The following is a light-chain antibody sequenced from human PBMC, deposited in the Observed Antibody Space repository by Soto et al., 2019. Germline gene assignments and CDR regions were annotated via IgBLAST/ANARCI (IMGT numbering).Light chain of an antibody. V-gene: IGLV2-11*01. CDR1: SSDVGGYNF. CDR3: CSYAGSYSHV. CDR2: DVS. J-gene: IGLJ1*01. Sequence: QSALTQPRSVSGSPGQSVTISCTGASSDVGGYNFVSWYRQHPGKAPKLMIYDVSNRPSGVPDRFSGSKSGNTASLTISGLQAEDEADYYCCSYAGSYSHVFGAGTKLTVL.